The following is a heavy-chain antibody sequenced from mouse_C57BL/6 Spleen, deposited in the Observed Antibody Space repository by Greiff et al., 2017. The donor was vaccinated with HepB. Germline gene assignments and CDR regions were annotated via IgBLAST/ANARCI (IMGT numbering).Heavy chain of an antibody. D-gene: IGHD1-3*01. CDR1: GYTFTDYE. Sequence: QVHVKQSGAELVRPGASVTLSCKASGYTFTDYEMHWVKQTPVHGLEWIGAIDPETGGTAYNQKFKGKAILTAGKSSSTAYMELRSLTSEDSAVYYCTLCGISAAWFAYWGQGTLVTVSA. CDR2: IDPETGGT. J-gene: IGHJ3*01. V-gene: IGHV1-15*01. CDR3: TLCGISAAWFAY.